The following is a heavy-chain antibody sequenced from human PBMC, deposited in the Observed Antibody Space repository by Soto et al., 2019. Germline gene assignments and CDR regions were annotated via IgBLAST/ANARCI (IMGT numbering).Heavy chain of an antibody. V-gene: IGHV3-23*01. Sequence: EVQLLESGGGLVQPGGSLTVSCAASGFTFSSYAMNWVRQAPGKGLEWVSAISGTSGSTRYADSVKGRFTMSRHNSERXLYLHMNSLRDEDTAIYLGAKAGYNEHVENNWFDSWGQGILVTVSS. J-gene: IGHJ5*01. CDR3: AKAGYNEHVENNWFDS. CDR2: ISGTSGST. CDR1: GFTFSSYA. D-gene: IGHD6-25*01.